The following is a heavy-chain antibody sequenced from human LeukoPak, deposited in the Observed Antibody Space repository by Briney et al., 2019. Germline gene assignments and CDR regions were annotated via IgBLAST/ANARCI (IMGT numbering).Heavy chain of an antibody. CDR1: GFTFSSYW. V-gene: IGHV3-7*03. D-gene: IGHD6-25*01. J-gene: IGHJ4*02. Sequence: GGSLRLSCAASGFTFSSYWMIWVRQAPGKGLEWVANIKQDGSEKQYVDSVKGRFAISRDNAKKSLYLQINTLRAEDTAVYYCVRGPHIAATSYWGQGTLVTVSS. CDR3: VRGPHIAATSY. CDR2: IKQDGSEK.